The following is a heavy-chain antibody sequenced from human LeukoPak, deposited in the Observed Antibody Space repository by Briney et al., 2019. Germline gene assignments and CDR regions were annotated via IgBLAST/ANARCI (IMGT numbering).Heavy chain of an antibody. Sequence: SETLSLTCTVSGGSISSYYWSWIRQPAGKGLEWIGRIYTSGSTNYNPSLKSRVTMSVDTSKNQFSLKLSSVTAADTAVYYCARDMAAAAYIPSYNWFDPWGQGTLVTVSS. V-gene: IGHV4-4*07. J-gene: IGHJ5*02. CDR2: IYTSGST. CDR3: ARDMAAAAYIPSYNWFDP. D-gene: IGHD6-13*01. CDR1: GGSISSYY.